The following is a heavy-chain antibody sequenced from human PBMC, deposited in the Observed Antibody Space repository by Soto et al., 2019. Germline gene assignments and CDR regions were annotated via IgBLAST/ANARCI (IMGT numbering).Heavy chain of an antibody. D-gene: IGHD2-2*01. V-gene: IGHV4-34*01. Sequence: QVQLQQWGAGLLKPSETLSLTCAVYGGSFSGYYWSWIRQPPGKGLEWIGEINHSGSTNYNPSLKSRVTISVDTSKNQFSLKRSSVTAADTAVYYCARGSGVPAAMRRWGNYYYYGMDVWGQGTTVTVSS. CDR3: ARGSGVPAAMRRWGNYYYYGMDV. J-gene: IGHJ6*02. CDR1: GGSFSGYY. CDR2: INHSGST.